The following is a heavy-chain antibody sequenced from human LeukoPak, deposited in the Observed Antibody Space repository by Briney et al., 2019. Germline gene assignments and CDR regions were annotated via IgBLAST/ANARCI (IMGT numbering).Heavy chain of an antibody. CDR2: INPSSSYI. CDR3: ARGPSSGWYRFFDY. V-gene: IGHV3-21*01. J-gene: IGHJ4*02. D-gene: IGHD6-19*01. Sequence: GGSLRLSCVASGFXFTTYSINWVRQAPGKGLEWVSSINPSSSYIYYADSVKGRFTISRDNAGNSLYLQMNSLRADDTAVYYCARGPSSGWYRFFDYWGQGTLVTVSS. CDR1: GFXFTTYS.